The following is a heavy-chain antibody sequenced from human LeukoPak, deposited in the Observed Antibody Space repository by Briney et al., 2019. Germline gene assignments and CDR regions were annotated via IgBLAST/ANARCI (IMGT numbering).Heavy chain of an antibody. Sequence: GASVKVSCKASGYTFSTYGISWVRQAPGQGLEWMGWISAYKGNTYYAQKLQGRVTMTTDTSTSTAYMELRSLRSDDTAIYYCARDLYYYGSGSYYDVFDDWGQGTMVTVSS. D-gene: IGHD3-10*01. CDR2: ISAYKGNT. V-gene: IGHV1-18*01. CDR1: GYTFSTYG. CDR3: ARDLYYYGSGSYYDVFDD. J-gene: IGHJ3*01.